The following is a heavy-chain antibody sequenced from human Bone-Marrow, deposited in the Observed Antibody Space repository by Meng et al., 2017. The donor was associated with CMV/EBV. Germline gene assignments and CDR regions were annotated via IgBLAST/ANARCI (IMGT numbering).Heavy chain of an antibody. J-gene: IGHJ4*02. V-gene: IGHV1-69*01. Sequence: KASGGTVSSYAISWARQAPGQGLEWMGVIIPIFGTRNYAQKFQGRVTITADESTTTAYMDLSSLRSEDTAVYYCARGWGGDQEAIDYWGQGTLVTVSS. CDR1: GGTVSSYA. CDR3: ARGWGGDQEAIDY. CDR2: IIPIFGTR. D-gene: IGHD4-17*01.